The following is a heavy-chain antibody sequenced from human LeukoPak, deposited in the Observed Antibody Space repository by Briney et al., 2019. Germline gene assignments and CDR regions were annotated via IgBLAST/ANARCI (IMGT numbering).Heavy chain of an antibody. V-gene: IGHV1-69*04. CDR3: ARALAKRNIVVVPAARNYGMGV. Sequence: SVKVSCKASGGTFSSYAISWVRQAPGQGLEWMGRIIPILGIANYAQKFQGRVTITADKSTSTAYMELSSLRSEDTAVYYCARALAKRNIVVVPAARNYGMGVWGQGTTVTVSS. D-gene: IGHD2-2*01. J-gene: IGHJ6*02. CDR1: GGTFSSYA. CDR2: IIPILGIA.